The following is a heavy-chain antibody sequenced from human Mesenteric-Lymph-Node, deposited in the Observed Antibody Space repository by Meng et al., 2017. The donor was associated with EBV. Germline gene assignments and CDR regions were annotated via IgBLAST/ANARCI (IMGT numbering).Heavy chain of an antibody. J-gene: IGHJ5*02. CDR1: GYTFTNYV. Sequence: QVQLVQSGPEVQEPGASVKVSCKASGYTFTNYVISWVRQVPGQGLEWVGWITPYNGNTYYGQNVQGRVTMTTDTSTSTAYMELRSLRFDDTAVYYCATDNWFDPWGQGTLVTVSS. V-gene: IGHV1-18*01. CDR3: ATDNWFDP. CDR2: ITPYNGNT.